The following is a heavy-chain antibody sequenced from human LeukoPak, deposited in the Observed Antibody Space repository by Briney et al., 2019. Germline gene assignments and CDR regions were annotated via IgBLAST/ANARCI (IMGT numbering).Heavy chain of an antibody. V-gene: IGHV1-69*04. CDR1: GGTFSSYA. CDR3: ARGGKGEDFDY. D-gene: IGHD1-26*01. J-gene: IGHJ4*02. CDR2: IIPTLGIA. Sequence: SVKVSCKASGGTFSSYAISWVRQAPGQGLEWMGRIIPTLGIANYAQKFQGRVTITADKSTSTAYMELSSLRSEDTAVYYCARGGKGEDFDYWGQGTLVTVSS.